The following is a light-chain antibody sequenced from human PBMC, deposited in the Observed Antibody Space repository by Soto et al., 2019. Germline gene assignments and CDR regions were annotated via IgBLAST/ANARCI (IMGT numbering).Light chain of an antibody. V-gene: IGLV1-47*01. CDR2: RNN. Sequence: QSVLTQPPSASGTPGQRVTISCSGTSSSIESNYVYWYQQLPGTAPRLLIYRNNQRPSGVPDRFSGSKSGTSASLAISALRSEDEADYYCTVWDGTLRGRLFGGGTKVTVL. CDR1: SSSIESNY. CDR3: TVWDGTLRGRL. J-gene: IGLJ2*01.